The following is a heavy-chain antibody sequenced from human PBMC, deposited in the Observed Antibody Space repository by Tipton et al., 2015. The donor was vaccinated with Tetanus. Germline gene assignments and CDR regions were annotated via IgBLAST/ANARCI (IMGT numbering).Heavy chain of an antibody. Sequence: PGLVKPSQTLSLICAISGDSVYRDGTGWNWIRQSPSRGLEWLGRTYYRSKWYNDYAISVKSRITINPDTSKNQFSLQLNSVTPEDTAVYYCTRAPRTGEHDYWGQGTLVTVSS. CDR3: TRAPRTGEHDY. CDR2: TYYRSKWYN. CDR1: GDSVYRDGTG. J-gene: IGHJ4*02. V-gene: IGHV6-1*01. D-gene: IGHD2-8*02.